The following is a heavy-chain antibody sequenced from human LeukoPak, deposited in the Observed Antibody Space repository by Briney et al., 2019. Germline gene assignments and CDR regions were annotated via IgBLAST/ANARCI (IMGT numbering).Heavy chain of an antibody. V-gene: IGHV3-74*01. CDR3: ARGGYSYGLYYFDY. CDR2: INSDGSST. Sequence: PGGSLRLSCAASGFTFSSYWMHWVRQAPGKGLVWVSRINSDGSSTTYADSVKGRFTISRDNAKNTLYLQMNSPRAEDTAVYYCARGGYSYGLYYFDYWGQGTLVAVSS. D-gene: IGHD5-18*01. CDR1: GFTFSSYW. J-gene: IGHJ4*02.